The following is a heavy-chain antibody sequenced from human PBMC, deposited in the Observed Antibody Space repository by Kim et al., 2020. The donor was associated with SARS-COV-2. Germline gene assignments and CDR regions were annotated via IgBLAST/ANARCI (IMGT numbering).Heavy chain of an antibody. CDR2: INHSRST. V-gene: IGHV4-34*01. CDR1: GGSFSGYY. D-gene: IGHD3-16*01. CDR3: ARAPGWGFDY. J-gene: IGHJ4*02. Sequence: SETLSLTCAVYGGSFSGYYWSWIRQPPGKGLEWIGEINHSRSTNYNPSLKSRVTISVDTSKNQFSLKLSSVTAADTAVYYCARAPGWGFDYWGQGTLVTVSS.